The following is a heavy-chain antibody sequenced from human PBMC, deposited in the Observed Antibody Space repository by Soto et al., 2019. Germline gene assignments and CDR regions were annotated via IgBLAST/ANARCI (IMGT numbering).Heavy chain of an antibody. CDR1: GFTFSSYG. D-gene: IGHD1-1*01. CDR2: IWYDGSNK. V-gene: IGHV3-33*01. CDR3: ARDGATGTKSGYFDY. Sequence: GGSLRLSCAASGFTFSSYGMHWVRQAPGKGLEWVAVIWYDGSNKYYADSVKGRFTISRDNSKNTLYLQMNSLRAEDTAVYYCARDGATGTKSGYFDYWGQGTLVTVSS. J-gene: IGHJ4*02.